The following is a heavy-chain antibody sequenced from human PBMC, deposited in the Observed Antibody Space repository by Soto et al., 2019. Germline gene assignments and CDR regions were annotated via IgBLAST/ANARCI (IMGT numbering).Heavy chain of an antibody. J-gene: IGHJ4*02. Sequence: QVQLVESGGGLVKPGGSLRLSCAASGLTLSDYYMTWIRQAPGKGLEWVSDISFSSGYTNYADSVKGRFTISRDKSKNSLYLQMNSLRAEDTAVYYCARDGYGFGKGYYLDHWGQGPLVTVSS. D-gene: IGHD5-18*01. CDR3: ARDGYGFGKGYYLDH. V-gene: IGHV3-11*06. CDR2: ISFSSGYT. CDR1: GLTLSDYY.